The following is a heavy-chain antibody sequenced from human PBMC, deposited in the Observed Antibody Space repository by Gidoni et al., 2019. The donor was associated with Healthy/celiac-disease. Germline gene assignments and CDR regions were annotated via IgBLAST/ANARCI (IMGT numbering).Heavy chain of an antibody. CDR2: INPSGGST. D-gene: IGHD2-15*01. CDR1: GYTFTCFY. Sequence: QVQLVQSGAEVKKPGAPAKVSCKPSGYTFTCFYMHWVRQAPGQGLEWMGIINPSGGSTSYAQKFQGRVTMTRDTSTSTVYMELSSLRSEDTAVYYCARGDVVVVAATSPGYYYYGMDVWGQGTTVTVSS. V-gene: IGHV1-46*01. J-gene: IGHJ6*02. CDR3: ARGDVVVVAATSPGYYYYGMDV.